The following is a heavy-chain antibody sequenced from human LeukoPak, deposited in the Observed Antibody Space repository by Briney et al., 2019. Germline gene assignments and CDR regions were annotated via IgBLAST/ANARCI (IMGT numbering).Heavy chain of an antibody. J-gene: IGHJ3*02. CDR1: GFTFSSYA. D-gene: IGHD3-22*01. CDR3: ARDRYYDSSGLFDI. CDR2: ISYDGSNK. V-gene: IGHV3-30-3*01. Sequence: GGSLRLSCAASGFTFSSYAMHWVRQAPGKGLEWVAVISYDGSNKYYADSVKGRFTISRDNSKNTLYLQMNSPRAEDTAVYYCARDRYYDSSGLFDIWGQGTMVTVSS.